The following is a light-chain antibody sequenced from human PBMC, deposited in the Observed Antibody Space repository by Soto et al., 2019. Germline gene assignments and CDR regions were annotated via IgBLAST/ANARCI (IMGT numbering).Light chain of an antibody. Sequence: QSVLTQPASVSGSPGQSITISCSGTSSDIGSYNLVSWYQQNPGKAPKVMIYEVNKRPSGVSNRFSGSKSGNTASLTISGLQAEDEADYYCCSYAGSNTLYVFGTGTKLTVL. CDR2: EVN. CDR3: CSYAGSNTLYV. CDR1: SSDIGSYNL. J-gene: IGLJ1*01. V-gene: IGLV2-23*02.